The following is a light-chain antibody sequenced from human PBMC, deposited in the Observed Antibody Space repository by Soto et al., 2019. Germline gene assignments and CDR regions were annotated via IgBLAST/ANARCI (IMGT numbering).Light chain of an antibody. CDR1: QSISGN. Sequence: EIVMTQSPATLSVSPGESATLSCRASQSISGNVAWYQQRPGQAPRLLIYDASTRATGIPARFTGSGSGTEFSLSSSSLQSEDFAVYYCQRKWTFGQGTKLEFK. CDR2: DAS. V-gene: IGKV3-15*01. CDR3: QRKWT. J-gene: IGKJ1*01.